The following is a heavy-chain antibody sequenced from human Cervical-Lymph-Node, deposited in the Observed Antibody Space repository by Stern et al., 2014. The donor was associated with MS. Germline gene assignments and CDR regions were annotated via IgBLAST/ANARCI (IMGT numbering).Heavy chain of an antibody. V-gene: IGHV1-8*01. CDR2: MNPNSGHT. Sequence: VQLVQSGAEVKKSGASVKVSCKASGYTFINFNINWVRQATGQGLEWMGWMNPNSGHTGYAQKFQGRVTMSRNTSIGTAYMELSNLRSDDTAVYYCTTMGDWNLLTALAYWGQGTLVTVSS. J-gene: IGHJ4*02. D-gene: IGHD1-1*01. CDR3: TTMGDWNLLTALAY. CDR1: GYTFINFN.